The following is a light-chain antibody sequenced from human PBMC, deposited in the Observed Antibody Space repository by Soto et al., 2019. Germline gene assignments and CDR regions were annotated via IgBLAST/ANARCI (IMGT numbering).Light chain of an antibody. CDR3: QQTYSTPWT. CDR2: GAS. Sequence: DIQMTQSPSSPSASLGDRVSITCRASQSIGTDLNWYQQKPGKAPKLLISGASTLQGGVPSRFSGSVSGTEFTLTISSLQPGDLATYFCQQTYSTPWTFAQGTKVDI. CDR1: QSIGTD. J-gene: IGKJ1*01. V-gene: IGKV1-39*01.